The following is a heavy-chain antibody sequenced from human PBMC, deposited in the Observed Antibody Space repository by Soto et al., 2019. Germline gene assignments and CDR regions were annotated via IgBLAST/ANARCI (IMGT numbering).Heavy chain of an antibody. CDR1: GFTFDDYA. CDR2: VSWNSGSI. J-gene: IGHJ5*02. Sequence: EVQLVESGGGLVQPGRSLRLSCAGSGFTFDDYAMHWVRQAPGKGLEWVSGVSWNSGSIGYADSVKGRFTISIDNAKNSLYLQMNSLIAEDTLLYYCAKGSGANYGSGIYWGWFDPWGQGTLVTVSS. V-gene: IGHV3-9*01. D-gene: IGHD3-10*01. CDR3: AKGSGANYGSGIYWGWFDP.